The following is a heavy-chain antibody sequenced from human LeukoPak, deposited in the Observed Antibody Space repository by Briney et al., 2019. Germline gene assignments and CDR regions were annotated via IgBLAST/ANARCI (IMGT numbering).Heavy chain of an antibody. CDR1: GFTFSSYA. J-gene: IGHJ4*02. CDR3: AKDSLVATNPFDY. V-gene: IGHV3-23*01. D-gene: IGHD5-12*01. CDR2: ISGSGGST. Sequence: AGGSLRLSCAASGFTFSSYAMSWVRQAPGKGLEWVSAISGSGGSTYYADSVKGRFTISRDNSKNTLYLQMDSLRAEDTAVYYCAKDSLVATNPFDYWGQGTLVTVSS.